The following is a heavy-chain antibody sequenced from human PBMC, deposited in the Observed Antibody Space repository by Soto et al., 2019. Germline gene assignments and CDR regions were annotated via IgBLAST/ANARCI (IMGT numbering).Heavy chain of an antibody. V-gene: IGHV1-18*04. D-gene: IGHD1-1*01. CDR2: ISGYNANT. CDR3: ARGITHDNMDV. Sequence: QVQLVQSGGEVRKPGASVKVSCKTSGYTFTNNGINWVRQAPGQGLEWMGWISGYNANTKYAQKFQGRVTLTTDTLTSTAFMELRSLRSDDTAVFYCARGITHDNMDVWGQGTTVTVSS. J-gene: IGHJ6*02. CDR1: GYTFTNNG.